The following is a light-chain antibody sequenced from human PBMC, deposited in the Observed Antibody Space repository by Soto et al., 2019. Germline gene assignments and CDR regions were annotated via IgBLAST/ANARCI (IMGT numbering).Light chain of an antibody. CDR2: SAS. V-gene: IGKV3-15*01. CDR1: QSVGSS. Sequence: EIVMTQSPATLSVSPGERATLSCRASQSVGSSLAWYQQKPGQAPRLLIYSASTRATGIPARFSGSGSGTEFTLTISSLQSEDFAVYYCQQYNNRPPWTFGQGTKVE. CDR3: QQYNNRPPWT. J-gene: IGKJ1*01.